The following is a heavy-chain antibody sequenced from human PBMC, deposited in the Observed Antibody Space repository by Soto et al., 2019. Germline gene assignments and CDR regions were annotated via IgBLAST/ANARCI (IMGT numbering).Heavy chain of an antibody. CDR3: ARGGSLYWYFDL. Sequence: ASVKLSSKASGYTFTSYAMHWVRQAPGQRLEWMGWINAGNGNTKYSQKFQGRVTITRDTSASTAYMELSSLRSEDTAVYYCARGGSLYWYFDLWGRGTLVTVSS. D-gene: IGHD1-26*01. J-gene: IGHJ2*01. V-gene: IGHV1-3*01. CDR2: INAGNGNT. CDR1: GYTFTSYA.